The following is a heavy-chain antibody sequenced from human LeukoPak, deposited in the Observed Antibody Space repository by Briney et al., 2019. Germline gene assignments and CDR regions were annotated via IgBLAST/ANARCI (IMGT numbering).Heavy chain of an antibody. V-gene: IGHV4-31*01. D-gene: IGHD3-9*01. CDR3: ARDVGLDILTGYSGWFDP. Sequence: SQTLSLTCTVSGGSISSGGYYWNWIRQHPGKGLEWIGYIYYSGSTNYNPSLKSQVTISVDTSKNQFSLKLSSVTAADTAVYYCARDVGLDILTGYSGWFDPWGQGTLVTVSS. J-gene: IGHJ5*02. CDR1: GGSISSGGYY. CDR2: IYYSGST.